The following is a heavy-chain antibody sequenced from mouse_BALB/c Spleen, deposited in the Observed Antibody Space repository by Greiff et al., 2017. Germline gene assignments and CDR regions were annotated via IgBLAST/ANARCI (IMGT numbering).Heavy chain of an antibody. CDR3: ARQRYAMDD. J-gene: IGHJ4*01. CDR1: GFTFSSFG. CDR2: ISSGSSTI. V-gene: IGHV5-17*02. Sequence: EVQLQESGGGLVQPGGSRKLSCAASGFTFSSFGMHWVRQAPEKGLEWVAYISSGSSTIYYADTVKGRFTISRDNPKNTLYLQMSSLKSEDTAMYYCARQRYAMDDWGQGTSVTVSS.